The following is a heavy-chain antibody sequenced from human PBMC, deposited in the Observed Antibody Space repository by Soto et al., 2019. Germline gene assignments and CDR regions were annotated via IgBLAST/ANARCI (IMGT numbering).Heavy chain of an antibody. CDR1: GFTFSGYA. J-gene: IGHJ2*01. CDR3: ARDRGDTSRWFAIFDL. CDR2: ISGSSSST. D-gene: IGHD6-13*01. V-gene: IGHV3-23*01. Sequence: EVQLLESGGGLVQPGGSLRLSCAASGFTFSGYAMSWVRQAPGKGLEWVSLISGSSSSTYYADFVKGRFTISRDNSKNTLYRQVNSLRAEDTAVYYCARDRGDTSRWFAIFDLWGRGTLVTVSS.